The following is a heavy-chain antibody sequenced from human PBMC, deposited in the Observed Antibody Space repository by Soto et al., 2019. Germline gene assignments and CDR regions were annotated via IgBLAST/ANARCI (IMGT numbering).Heavy chain of an antibody. CDR2: IIPIFGTA. D-gene: IGHD3-3*01. J-gene: IGHJ6*02. Sequence: GASVKVSCKASGGTFSSYSISWVRHAPGQGLEWMGGIIPIFGTANYAQKFQGRVTITADESTSTAYMELSSLRSEETAVYYCARAYYDFWSGGPRDDDYYYYGMDVWGQGTTVTVSS. CDR1: GGTFSSYS. CDR3: ARAYYDFWSGGPRDDDYYYYGMDV. V-gene: IGHV1-69*13.